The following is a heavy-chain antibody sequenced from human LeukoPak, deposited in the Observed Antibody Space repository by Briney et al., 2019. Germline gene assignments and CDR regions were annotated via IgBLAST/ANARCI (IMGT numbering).Heavy chain of an antibody. CDR3: AIYNDHHYNGIWFHP. V-gene: IGHV4-4*07. J-gene: IGHJ5*02. Sequence: SKTLSLTCTVSGGSISSYYWSWIRQPAGKGLEWIGRIYTSGSTNYNPSLKSRVTMSVDTSKNQFSLKLSSVTAADTAMYYCAIYNDHHYNGIWFHPWGQGTLVTVSS. D-gene: IGHD3-10*01. CDR2: IYTSGST. CDR1: GGSISSYY.